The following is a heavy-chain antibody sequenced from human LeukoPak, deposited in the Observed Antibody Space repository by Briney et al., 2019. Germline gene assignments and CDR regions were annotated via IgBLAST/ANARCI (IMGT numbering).Heavy chain of an antibody. CDR1: GFTFSSYS. CDR3: ARDRLQSGSDY. V-gene: IGHV3-21*01. CDR2: ISSSSSYI. Sequence: PGGSLRLSCAASGFTFSSYSMNWVRQAPGKGLEWVSAISSSSSYIYYADSVKGRFTISRDNAKNSLYLQMNSLRAEDTAVYYCARDRLQSGSDYWGQGTLVTVSS. D-gene: IGHD2-15*01. J-gene: IGHJ4*02.